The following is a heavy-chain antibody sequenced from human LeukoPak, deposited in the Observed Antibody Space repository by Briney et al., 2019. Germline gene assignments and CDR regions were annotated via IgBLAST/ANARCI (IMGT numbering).Heavy chain of an antibody. V-gene: IGHV3-7*02. Sequence: GGSLRLSCAASGFTFTDFWMRWVRQAPGKGLEWVANIKRDGSEVYYVDSVKGRFTISRDNAKNSLYLQMNSLRAEDTAVYYCAAGNYYDSSGYYPYAFDIWGQGTMVTVSS. CDR3: AAGNYYDSSGYYPYAFDI. J-gene: IGHJ3*02. CDR1: GFTFTDFW. CDR2: IKRDGSEV. D-gene: IGHD3-22*01.